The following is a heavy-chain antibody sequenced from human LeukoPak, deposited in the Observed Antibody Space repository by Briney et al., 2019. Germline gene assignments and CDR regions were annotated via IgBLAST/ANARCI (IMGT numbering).Heavy chain of an antibody. CDR2: IGAYNGNT. Sequence: ASVKVSCKASGYTFTSYGITWVRQAPGQGLEWMGWIGAYNGNTNYAQKLQGRVTMTTDTSTSTAYMELRSLRSDDTAVYYCASRGCGGSSCYANWFDPWGQGTLVTVSS. CDR3: ASRGCGGSSCYANWFDP. D-gene: IGHD2-15*01. J-gene: IGHJ5*02. V-gene: IGHV1-18*01. CDR1: GYTFTSYG.